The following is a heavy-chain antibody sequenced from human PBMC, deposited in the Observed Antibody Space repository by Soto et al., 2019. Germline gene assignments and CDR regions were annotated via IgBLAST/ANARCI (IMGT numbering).Heavy chain of an antibody. V-gene: IGHV4-61*08. J-gene: IGHJ4*02. D-gene: IGHD3-22*01. Sequence: SETLSLTCAVSGGSISSGGYSWSWIRQPPGKGLEWIGYIYYSGSTNYNPSLKSRVTISVDTSKNQFSLKLSSVTAADTAVYYCARHKRNYYDSSGYLPFDYWGQGTLVTVSS. CDR3: ARHKRNYYDSSGYLPFDY. CDR1: GGSISSGGYS. CDR2: IYYSGST.